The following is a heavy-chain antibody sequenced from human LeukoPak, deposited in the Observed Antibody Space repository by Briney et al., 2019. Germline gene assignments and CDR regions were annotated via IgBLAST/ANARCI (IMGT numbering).Heavy chain of an antibody. D-gene: IGHD1-26*01. CDR1: GFTFSNHA. J-gene: IGHJ4*02. V-gene: IGHV3-21*01. Sequence: PGGSLRLSCAASGFTFSNHAMSWVRQAPGKGLEWVSSISSSSSYIYYADSVKGRFTISRDNAKNSLYLQMNSLRAEDTAVYYCARGSIVGATYLDYWGQGTLVTVSS. CDR3: ARGSIVGATYLDY. CDR2: ISSSSSYI.